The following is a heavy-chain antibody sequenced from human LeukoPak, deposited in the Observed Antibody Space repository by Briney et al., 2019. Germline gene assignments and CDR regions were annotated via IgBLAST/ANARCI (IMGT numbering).Heavy chain of an antibody. J-gene: IGHJ4*02. Sequence: SVTVSCKASGGTFSSYAISWVRQAPGQGLEWMGGIIPIFGTANYAQKFQGRVTITTDESTSTAYMELSSLRSEDTAVYYCARQTYYYDSSGYSNAYYFDYWGQGTLVTVSS. V-gene: IGHV1-69*05. CDR3: ARQTYYYDSSGYSNAYYFDY. D-gene: IGHD3-22*01. CDR1: GGTFSSYA. CDR2: IIPIFGTA.